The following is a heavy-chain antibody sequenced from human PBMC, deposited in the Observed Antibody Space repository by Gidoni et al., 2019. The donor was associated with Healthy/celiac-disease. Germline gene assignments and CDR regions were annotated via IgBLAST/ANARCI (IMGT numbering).Heavy chain of an antibody. CDR2: IYSGGST. D-gene: IGHD6-13*01. Sequence: QAPGKGLEWVSVIYSGGSTYYADSVKGRFTISRDNSKNTLYLQMNSLRAEDTAVYYCARSIAAAPMDVWGKGTTVTVSS. V-gene: IGHV3-53*01. J-gene: IGHJ6*03. CDR3: ARSIAAAPMDV.